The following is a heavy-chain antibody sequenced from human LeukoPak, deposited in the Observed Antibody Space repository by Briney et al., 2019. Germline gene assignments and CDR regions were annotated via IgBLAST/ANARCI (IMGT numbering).Heavy chain of an antibody. D-gene: IGHD1-26*01. CDR3: ARALPNSGSSAALYYYYMDV. J-gene: IGHJ6*03. CDR2: IIPIFGTA. Sequence: SVKVSCKASGGTFSSYAISWVRQAPGQGLEWMGGIIPIFGTANYAQKFQGRVTITADESTSTAYMELSSLRSEDTAVYYCARALPNSGSSAALYYYYMDVWGKGTTVTVSS. V-gene: IGHV1-69*01. CDR1: GGTFSSYA.